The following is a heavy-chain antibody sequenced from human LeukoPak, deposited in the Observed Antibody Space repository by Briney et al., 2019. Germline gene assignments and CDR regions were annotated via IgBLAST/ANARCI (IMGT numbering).Heavy chain of an antibody. CDR2: IYHSGST. J-gene: IGHJ6*04. CDR1: GYSVSSGYY. CDR3: ARDADLLRFLE. D-gene: IGHD3-3*01. V-gene: IGHV4-38-2*02. Sequence: SETLSLTCTVSGYSVSSGYYWGWIRQPPGKGLEWIGSIYHSGSTYYSPSLKSRVTIPVDTSKNQFSLKLSSVTAADTAVYYCARDADLLRFLEWGKGTTVTVSS.